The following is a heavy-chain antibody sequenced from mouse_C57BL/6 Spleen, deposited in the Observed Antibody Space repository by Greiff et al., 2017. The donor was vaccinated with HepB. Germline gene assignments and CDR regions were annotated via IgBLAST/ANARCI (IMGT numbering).Heavy chain of an antibody. J-gene: IGHJ3*01. CDR2: ISSGSSTI. V-gene: IGHV5-17*01. Sequence: EVQVVESGGGLVKPGGSLKLSCAASGFTFSDYGMHWVRQAPEKGLEWVAYISSGSSTIYYADTVKGRFTISRDNAKNTLYLQMTSLRSEDTAMYDCAKDSSGHLAYWGQGTLVTVSA. CDR1: GFTFSDYG. CDR3: AKDSSGHLAY. D-gene: IGHD3-2*02.